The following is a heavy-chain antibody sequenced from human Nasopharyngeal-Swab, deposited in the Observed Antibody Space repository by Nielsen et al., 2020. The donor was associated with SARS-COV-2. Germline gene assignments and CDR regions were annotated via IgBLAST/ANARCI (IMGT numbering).Heavy chain of an antibody. J-gene: IGHJ4*02. CDR2: IYSGGGT. V-gene: IGHV3-66*01. CDR3: ATGFRDSSSLHY. Sequence: GESLKISCAASGFSVIYQYMSWVRQAPGKGLGWVSYIYSGGGTYYADSVKGRFTISRDNSKNTLYLQMNSLRAEDAGVYYCATGFRDSSSLHYWGQGTLVTVSS. CDR1: GFSVIYQY. D-gene: IGHD6-6*01.